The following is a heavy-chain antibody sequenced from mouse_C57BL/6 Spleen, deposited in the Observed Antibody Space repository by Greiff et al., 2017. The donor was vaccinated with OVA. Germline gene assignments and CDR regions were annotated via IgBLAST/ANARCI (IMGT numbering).Heavy chain of an antibody. CDR2: IYPRSGNT. Sequence: QVQLQQSGAELARPGASVKLSCKASGYTFTSYGISWVKQRTGQGLEWIGEIYPRSGNTYYNEKFKGKATLTADKSSSTAYMELRSLTSEDSAVYFCARDYSNYGGYFDVWGTGTTVTVSS. J-gene: IGHJ1*03. CDR3: ARDYSNYGGYFDV. V-gene: IGHV1-81*01. D-gene: IGHD2-5*01. CDR1: GYTFTSYG.